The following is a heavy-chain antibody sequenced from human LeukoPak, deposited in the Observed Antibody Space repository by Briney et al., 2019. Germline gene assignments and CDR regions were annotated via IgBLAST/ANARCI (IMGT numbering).Heavy chain of an antibody. CDR1: GYTLTELS. D-gene: IGHD3-3*01. V-gene: IGHV1-24*01. CDR2: FDPEDGET. Sequence: ASVKVSCKVSGYTLTELSMHWVRQPPGKGLEWMGGFDPEDGETIYAQKFQGRVTMTEDTSTDTAYMELSSLRSEDTAVYYCATDYDFWSGYYGLCYWGQGTLVTVSS. CDR3: ATDYDFWSGYYGLCY. J-gene: IGHJ4*02.